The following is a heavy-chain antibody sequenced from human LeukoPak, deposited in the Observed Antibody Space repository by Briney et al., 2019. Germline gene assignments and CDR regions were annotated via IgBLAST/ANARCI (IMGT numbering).Heavy chain of an antibody. CDR2: IYYSGST. J-gene: IGHJ4*02. D-gene: IGHD6-6*01. CDR1: GGSISSSSYY. Sequence: PSETLSLTCTVSGGSISSSSYYWGWIRQPPGKGLEWIGSIYYSGSTFYNPSLKSRVTISEDTSKNQFSLKLSSVTAADTAVYYCARDIAAGPQRPLYYFDYWGQGTLVTVSS. V-gene: IGHV4-39*07. CDR3: ARDIAAGPQRPLYYFDY.